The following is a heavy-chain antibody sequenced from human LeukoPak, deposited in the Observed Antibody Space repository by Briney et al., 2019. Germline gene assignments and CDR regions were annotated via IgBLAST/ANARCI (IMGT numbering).Heavy chain of an antibody. Sequence: GGSLRLSCAASGFTFSSYAMSWARQAPGKGLEWVSAISGSGGSTYYADSVKGRFTISRDNSKNTLYLQMNSLRAEDTAVYYCAKDESPGYSYGPHYYYYYGMDVWGQGTTVTVSS. CDR3: AKDESPGYSYGPHYYYYYGMDV. J-gene: IGHJ6*02. CDR2: ISGSGGST. D-gene: IGHD5-18*01. CDR1: GFTFSSYA. V-gene: IGHV3-23*01.